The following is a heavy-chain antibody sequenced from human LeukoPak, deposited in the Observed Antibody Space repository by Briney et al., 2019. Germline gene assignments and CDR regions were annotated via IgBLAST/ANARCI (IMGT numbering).Heavy chain of an antibody. J-gene: IGHJ3*02. Sequence: SVKVSCKASGDTFDTYTISWVRQVPGQGLEWMGGFIPAFNTAHYARKFQGRVTITMDASTTTDFMEMSSLRFEDPAVYYCVRDKGLTGDTCAFDIWGQGTMVTVSS. V-gene: IGHV1-69*05. CDR2: FIPAFNTA. CDR3: VRDKGLTGDTCAFDI. CDR1: GDTFDTYT. D-gene: IGHD7-27*01.